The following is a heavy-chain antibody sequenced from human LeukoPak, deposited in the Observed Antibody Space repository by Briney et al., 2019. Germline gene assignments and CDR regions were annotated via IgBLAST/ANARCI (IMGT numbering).Heavy chain of an antibody. J-gene: IGHJ4*02. Sequence: GGSLRLSCAASGFIFSSFGMHWVRQAPGKGLEWVAFIRYDGSDEYYADSVKGRFTISRDNSNNTLYLQMNSLRAEDTAVYYCAKTTMTDYWGQGTLVTVSS. CDR3: AKTTMTDY. D-gene: IGHD5-24*01. CDR2: IRYDGSDE. V-gene: IGHV3-30*02. CDR1: GFIFSSFG.